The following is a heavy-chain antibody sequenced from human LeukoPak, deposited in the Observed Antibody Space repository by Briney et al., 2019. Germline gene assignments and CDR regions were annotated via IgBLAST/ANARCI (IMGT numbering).Heavy chain of an antibody. V-gene: IGHV3-23*01. CDR2: IRGSGDDT. CDR1: GFTFSTNA. Sequence: GGSLRLSCAASGFTFSTNAMAWVRQAPGKGLEWVSAIRGSGDDTYYADSVKGRFTISRDNSKNTLSLQMNSLRAEDTAVYYCARERALYHGNADFDYWGQGTLVTVSA. J-gene: IGHJ4*02. CDR3: ARERALYHGNADFDY. D-gene: IGHD3-10*01.